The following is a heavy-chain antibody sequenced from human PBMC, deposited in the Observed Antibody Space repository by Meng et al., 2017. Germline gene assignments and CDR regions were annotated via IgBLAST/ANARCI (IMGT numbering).Heavy chain of an antibody. J-gene: IGHJ4*02. CDR3: ATRGNPYLNC. CDR2: INTYNGKT. V-gene: IGHV1-18*01. Sequence: QGLRVTSGAAVQEPGASVKVSRGASAYTLSSDGFSWVRQAPGQGLEWLGWINTYNGKTDYAHKFQDRVTLTTDTFTNTAYMELRSLRSDDTAVYYCATRGNPYLNCWGQGTLVTVSS. CDR1: AYTLSSDG.